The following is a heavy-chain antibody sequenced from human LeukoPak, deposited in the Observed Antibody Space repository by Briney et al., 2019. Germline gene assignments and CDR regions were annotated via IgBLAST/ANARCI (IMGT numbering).Heavy chain of an antibody. J-gene: IGHJ4*02. CDR3: AKPGGCSGGSCYYLYYFDY. CDR1: GFTFSSYA. D-gene: IGHD2-15*01. V-gene: IGHV3-23*01. Sequence: GRSLRLSCAASGFTFSSYAMHWVRQAPGKGLEWVSAISGSGGSTYYADSVKGRFTISRDNSKNTLYLQMNSLRAEDTAVYYCAKPGGCSGGSCYYLYYFDYWGQGTLVTVSS. CDR2: ISGSGGST.